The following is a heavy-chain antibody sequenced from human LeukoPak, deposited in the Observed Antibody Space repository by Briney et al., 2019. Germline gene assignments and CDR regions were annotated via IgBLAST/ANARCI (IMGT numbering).Heavy chain of an antibody. D-gene: IGHD5-24*01. CDR2: ISGSGGST. CDR3: AKERGRWLQFGFESDAFDI. V-gene: IGHV3-23*01. CDR1: GFTFSSYA. Sequence: GGSLRLSCAASGFTFSSYAMHWVRQAPGKGLEWVSAISGSGGSTYYADSVKGRFTISRDNSKNTLYLQMNSLRAGDTAVYYCAKERGRWLQFGFESDAFDIWGQGTMVTVSS. J-gene: IGHJ3*02.